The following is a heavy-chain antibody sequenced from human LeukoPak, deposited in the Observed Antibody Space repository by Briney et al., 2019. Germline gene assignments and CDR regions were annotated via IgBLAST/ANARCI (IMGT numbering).Heavy chain of an antibody. CDR3: ARAPPYDFWSGYYRDYYYYYYMDV. V-gene: IGHV1-8*03. D-gene: IGHD3-3*01. Sequence: GASVKVSCKASGYTFTSYDINWVRQATGQGLEWMGWMNPNSGNTGYAQKFQGRVTITRNTSISTAYMELSSLRAEDTAVYYCARAPPYDFWSGYYRDYYYYYYMDVWGKGTTVTVSS. CDR1: GYTFTSYD. J-gene: IGHJ6*03. CDR2: MNPNSGNT.